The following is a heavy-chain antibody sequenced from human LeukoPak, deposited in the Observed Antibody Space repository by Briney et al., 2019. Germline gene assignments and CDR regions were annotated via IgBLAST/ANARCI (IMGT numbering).Heavy chain of an antibody. Sequence: GGSLRLSCAASGFTFSNYWMHWVRQAPGKGLVWVSRINSDGSSTRYADSVKGRFTISRDNVKNTLYLQMNSLRAEDTAVYYCARAHSGSYEFFDYWGQGTLVTVSS. D-gene: IGHD1-26*01. CDR2: INSDGSST. J-gene: IGHJ4*02. V-gene: IGHV3-74*01. CDR1: GFTFSNYW. CDR3: ARAHSGSYEFFDY.